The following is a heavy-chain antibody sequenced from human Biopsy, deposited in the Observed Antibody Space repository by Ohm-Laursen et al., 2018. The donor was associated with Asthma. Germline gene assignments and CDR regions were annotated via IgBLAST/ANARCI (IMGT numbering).Heavy chain of an antibody. Sequence: RSLRLSCAASRFTYAMHWVRQAPGKGLEWVAVISYDGSSIYYADSVKGRFTISRDNSKNTLSLQMSSLTAEDTAVYYCTREGVAGTHIEDWGQGALVTVSS. D-gene: IGHD6-19*01. J-gene: IGHJ4*02. V-gene: IGHV3-30-3*01. CDR3: TREGVAGTHIED. CDR1: RFTYA. CDR2: ISYDGSSI.